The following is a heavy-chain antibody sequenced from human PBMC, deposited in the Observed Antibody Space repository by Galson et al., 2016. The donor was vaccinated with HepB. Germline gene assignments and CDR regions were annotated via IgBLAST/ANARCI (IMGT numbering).Heavy chain of an antibody. V-gene: IGHV4-31*03. Sequence: TLSLTCTVSGGSISSNGYYWNWIRQHPGKGLEWIGYIHYSGSTYYNPSLKSRVSMSVDTSQNQFALRLTSVTAADPAVYFRARTFMITFGGPFDYWGQGTLVTVSS. CDR2: IHYSGST. CDR1: GGSISSNGYY. CDR3: ARTFMITFGGPFDY. D-gene: IGHD3-16*01. J-gene: IGHJ4*02.